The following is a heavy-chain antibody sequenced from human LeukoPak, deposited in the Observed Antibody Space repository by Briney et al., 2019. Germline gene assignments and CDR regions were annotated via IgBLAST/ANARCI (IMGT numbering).Heavy chain of an antibody. D-gene: IGHD4-17*01. V-gene: IGHV1-2*02. Sequence: SVKVSCKASGYTFTGYYMHWVRQAPGQGLEWMGWINPNSGATNYAQKFQGRVTMTRDTSISTAYMELSRLRSDDTAVYYCARDRRGAYGDYATSYWGQGTLVTVSS. J-gene: IGHJ4*02. CDR2: INPNSGAT. CDR1: GYTFTGYY. CDR3: ARDRRGAYGDYATSY.